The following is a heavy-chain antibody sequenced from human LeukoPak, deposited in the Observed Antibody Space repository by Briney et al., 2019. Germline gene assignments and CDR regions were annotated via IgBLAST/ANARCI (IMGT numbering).Heavy chain of an antibody. D-gene: IGHD6-19*01. V-gene: IGHV1-69*05. CDR2: IIPIFGTA. J-gene: IGHJ5*02. CDR1: GGTFSSYA. CDR3: AAYSSGWSVGH. Sequence: SVKVSCKASGGTFSSYAISWVRQAPGQGLEWMGGIIPIFGTANYAQEFQERVTITRDMSTSTAYMELSSLRSEDTAVYYCAAYSSGWSVGHWGQGTLVTVSS.